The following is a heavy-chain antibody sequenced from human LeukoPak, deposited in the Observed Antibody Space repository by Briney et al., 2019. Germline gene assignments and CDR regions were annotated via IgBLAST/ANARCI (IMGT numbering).Heavy chain of an antibody. CDR1: GFTFSSYW. Sequence: GGSLRLSCAASGFTFSSYWMSWVRQAPGKGLEWVANIKQDGSEKYYVDSVKGRFTISRVNAKNSLYLQMNSLRAEDTAVYYCAREEGGYGSGSYYNAAIFDYWGQGTLVTVSS. D-gene: IGHD3-10*01. CDR3: AREEGGYGSGSYYNAAIFDY. J-gene: IGHJ4*02. CDR2: IKQDGSEK. V-gene: IGHV3-7*01.